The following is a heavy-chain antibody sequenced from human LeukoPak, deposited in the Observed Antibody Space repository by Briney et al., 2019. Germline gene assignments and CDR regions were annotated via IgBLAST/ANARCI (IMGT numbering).Heavy chain of an antibody. Sequence: SETLSLTCTVSRGSISLYHWSWIRQPPGKELEWIGHIYYSGSTNYNPSLKSRVTISIDTSKNQFSLKLSSVTAADTAVYYCARGDFSGGYCYDYWGQGTLVTVSS. V-gene: IGHV4-59*12. D-gene: IGHD2-15*01. J-gene: IGHJ4*02. CDR2: IYYSGST. CDR3: ARGDFSGGYCYDY. CDR1: RGSISLYH.